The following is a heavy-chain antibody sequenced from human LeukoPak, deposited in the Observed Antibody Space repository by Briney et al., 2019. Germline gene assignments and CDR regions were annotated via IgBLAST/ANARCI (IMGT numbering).Heavy chain of an antibody. CDR1: GYTFTGYY. Sequence: ASVKVSCKASGYTFTGYYLYWVRQAPGQGLEWMGWISAYNGNTNYAQKLQGRVTMTTDTSTSTAYMELRSLRSDDTAVYYCAREYCTNGVCSNDYWGQGTLVTVSS. CDR3: AREYCTNGVCSNDY. D-gene: IGHD2-8*01. CDR2: ISAYNGNT. J-gene: IGHJ4*02. V-gene: IGHV1-18*01.